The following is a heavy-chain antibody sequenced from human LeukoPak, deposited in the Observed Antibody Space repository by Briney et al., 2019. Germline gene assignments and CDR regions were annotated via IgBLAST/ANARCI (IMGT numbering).Heavy chain of an antibody. CDR2: ISYSGST. Sequence: SETLSLTCTVSGGSISTSTYYWGWIRQPPGKGLEWIGSISYSGSTYNNPSLKSRVTISVDTSKNQFSLKLSSVTAPDTAVFYCARRVYSGSYNWYFDLWGRGTLVTVSS. V-gene: IGHV4-39*01. CDR1: GGSISTSTYY. D-gene: IGHD1-26*01. CDR3: ARRVYSGSYNWYFDL. J-gene: IGHJ2*01.